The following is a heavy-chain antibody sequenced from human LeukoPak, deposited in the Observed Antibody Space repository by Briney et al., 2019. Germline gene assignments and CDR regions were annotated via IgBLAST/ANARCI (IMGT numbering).Heavy chain of an antibody. J-gene: IGHJ4*02. CDR1: GFTFDDYA. Sequence: GGSLRLSCAASGFTFDDYAMHWVRQAPGKGLEWVSGISWNGGSIGYADSVKGRFTISRDNAKNSLYLQMNSLRAEDTALYYCAKDRGEQWLVPAFDYWGQATLVTVSS. CDR2: ISWNGGSI. CDR3: AKDRGEQWLVPAFDY. V-gene: IGHV3-9*01. D-gene: IGHD6-19*01.